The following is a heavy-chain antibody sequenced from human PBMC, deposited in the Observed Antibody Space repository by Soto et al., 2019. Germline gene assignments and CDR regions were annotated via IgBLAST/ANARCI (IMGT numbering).Heavy chain of an antibody. CDR2: ISGIRDYI. V-gene: IGHV3-21*06. Sequence: PGGSLRLSCAASGFTFSYYPLHWVRRAPGKGLEWVSSISGIRDYIRYADSVKGRFTISRDNAKTSLYLQMNSLTAEDTAVYYCAREGVHNYTEYYFGYWGQGTLVTV. D-gene: IGHD3-10*01. CDR3: AREGVHNYTEYYFGY. CDR1: GFTFSYYP. J-gene: IGHJ4*02.